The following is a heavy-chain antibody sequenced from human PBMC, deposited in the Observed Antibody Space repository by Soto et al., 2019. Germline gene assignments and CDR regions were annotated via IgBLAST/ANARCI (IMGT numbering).Heavy chain of an antibody. V-gene: IGHV4-34*01. D-gene: IGHD6-19*01. J-gene: IGHJ4*02. CDR2: ISPSGST. CDR3: ARGGLASDS. Sequence: QVQLQQWGAGLLKPSETLSLTCAVYGGSFSGYYWSWIRQPPGKGLEWIGEISPSGSTNYIASLKSRLTISVDTSKNQIYLKLSSVTAADTAVYYCARGGLASDSWGQGTLVTVSS. CDR1: GGSFSGYY.